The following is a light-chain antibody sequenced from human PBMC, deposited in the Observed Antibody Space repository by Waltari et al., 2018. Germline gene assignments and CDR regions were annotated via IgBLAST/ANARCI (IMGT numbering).Light chain of an antibody. CDR2: DVN. Sequence: QSALTQPASVSASPGQSITISCTRTGGDVGGYDYVSWYQQPPGKAPQLIIYDVNQRPSGVSHRFSASKSGNTASLTIFGLQAEDEADYYCISYTSTTTYVVVGGGTKLTVL. CDR1: GGDVGGYDY. V-gene: IGLV2-14*03. J-gene: IGLJ2*01. CDR3: ISYTSTTTYVV.